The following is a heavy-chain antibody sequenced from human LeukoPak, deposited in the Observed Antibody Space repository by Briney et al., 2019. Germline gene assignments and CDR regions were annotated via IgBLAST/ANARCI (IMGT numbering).Heavy chain of an antibody. J-gene: IGHJ3*02. Sequence: GESLKISCQGSGYSFTSYWIAWFRQLPGKGLEWMGIIYPADSDTRYSPSFQGQVSISADKSMSIAYLQWRSLKASDTAMYYCARPHYYGSGSYYSGFDIWGQGTMVTVSP. CDR2: IYPADSDT. D-gene: IGHD3-10*01. V-gene: IGHV5-51*01. CDR3: ARPHYYGSGSYYSGFDI. CDR1: GYSFTSYW.